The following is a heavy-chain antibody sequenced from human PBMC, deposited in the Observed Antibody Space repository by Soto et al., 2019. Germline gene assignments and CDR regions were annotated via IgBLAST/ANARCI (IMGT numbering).Heavy chain of an antibody. V-gene: IGHV1-69*13. J-gene: IGHJ3*02. Sequence: SVEVSCKASRGTFSSYSSSWVRQAPGQGLEWMGGIIPIFGTANYAQKFQGRVTITADESTSTAYMELSSLRSEDTAVYYCARDPAITIFGVVTPFDIWGQGTMVTVSS. CDR3: ARDPAITIFGVVTPFDI. CDR1: RGTFSSYS. D-gene: IGHD3-3*01. CDR2: IIPIFGTA.